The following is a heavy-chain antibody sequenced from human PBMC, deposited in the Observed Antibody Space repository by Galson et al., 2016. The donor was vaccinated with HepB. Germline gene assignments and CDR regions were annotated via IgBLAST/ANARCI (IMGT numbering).Heavy chain of an antibody. J-gene: IGHJ6*03. CDR3: ARVRYGGAPVPYMDA. V-gene: IGHV3-23*01. CDR1: GFTFSSYA. Sequence: SLRLSCAPYGFTFSSYAMSWVRQAPGKGPEWVSSISGDGGSTYYADSVKGRFTISRDNSKNTLYLRMDRLRAEDTAVYYCARVRYGGAPVPYMDAWGKGTTVTVSS. D-gene: IGHD3-16*01. CDR2: ISGDGGST.